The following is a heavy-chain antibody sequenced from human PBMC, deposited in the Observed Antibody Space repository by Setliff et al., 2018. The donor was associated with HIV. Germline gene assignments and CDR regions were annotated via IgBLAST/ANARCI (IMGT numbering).Heavy chain of an antibody. CDR1: GGTFSDYA. J-gene: IGHJ4*01. D-gene: IGHD3-3*01. V-gene: IGHV1-69*05. CDR2: VIPVFGTG. Sequence: SVKVSCKVSGGTFSDYAVTWVRQAPGQGLEWMGGVIPVFGTGNYAQKFQGRVTITTDESTRTAYMELRSLRSEDTAVYYCARVPSPFVQEGYFDDWGQGMLVPSP. CDR3: ARVPSPFVQEGYFDD.